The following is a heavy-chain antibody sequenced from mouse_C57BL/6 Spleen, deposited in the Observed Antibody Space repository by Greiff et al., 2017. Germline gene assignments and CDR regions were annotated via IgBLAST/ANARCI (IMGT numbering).Heavy chain of an antibody. J-gene: IGHJ3*01. V-gene: IGHV5-17*01. CDR3: ARAPFYGSSSWFAY. CDR2: ISSGSSTI. D-gene: IGHD1-1*01. Sequence: EVHLVESGGGLVKPGGSLKLSCAASGFTFSDYGMHWVRQAPEKGLEWVAYISSGSSTIYYADTVKGRFTISRDNAKNTLFLQMTSLRSEDTAMYCCARAPFYGSSSWFAYWGQGTLVTVSA. CDR1: GFTFSDYG.